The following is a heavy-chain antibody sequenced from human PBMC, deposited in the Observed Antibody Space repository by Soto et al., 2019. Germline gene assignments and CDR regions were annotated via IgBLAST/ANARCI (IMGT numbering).Heavy chain of an antibody. Sequence: SETLSLTCTVSGGSISGGGYYWSWIRQHPGKGLEWIGYIYYSGSTYYNPSLKSRVTISVDTSKNQFSLKLSSVTAADTAVYYCARGLLDSGYYYSWFDPWGQGTLVTVSS. J-gene: IGHJ5*02. CDR1: GGSISGGGYY. CDR3: ARGLLDSGYYYSWFDP. V-gene: IGHV4-31*03. CDR2: IYYSGST. D-gene: IGHD3-22*01.